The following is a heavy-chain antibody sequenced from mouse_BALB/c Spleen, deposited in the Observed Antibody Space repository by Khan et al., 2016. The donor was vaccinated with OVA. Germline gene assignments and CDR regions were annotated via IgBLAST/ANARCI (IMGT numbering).Heavy chain of an antibody. CDR1: GYSFTGYF. D-gene: IGHD1-1*01. J-gene: IGHJ2*01. V-gene: IGHV1-20*02. CDR2: INPHIGET. Sequence: VQLQQSGPELVKPGASVKISCKASGYSFTGYFMNWVMQSHGKSLEWIGRINPHIGETLFNQKFKDKATLTVDEPSSTAHMELRSLASEDSAVYYCARIYRSDFDYWGQGTTLTVSS. CDR3: ARIYRSDFDY.